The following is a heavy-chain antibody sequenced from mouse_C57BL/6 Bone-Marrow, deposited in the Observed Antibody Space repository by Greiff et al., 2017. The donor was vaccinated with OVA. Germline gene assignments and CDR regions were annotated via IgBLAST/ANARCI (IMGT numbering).Heavy chain of an antibody. Sequence: VQRVESGAELARPGASVKLSCKASGYTFTSYGISWVKQRTGQGLEWIGEIYPRSGNTYYNEKFKGKATLTADKSSSTAYMELRSLTSEDSAVYFCASSGVEGAMDYWGQGTSVTVSS. V-gene: IGHV1-81*01. CDR2: IYPRSGNT. J-gene: IGHJ4*01. CDR3: ASSGVEGAMDY. D-gene: IGHD3-2*02. CDR1: GYTFTSYG.